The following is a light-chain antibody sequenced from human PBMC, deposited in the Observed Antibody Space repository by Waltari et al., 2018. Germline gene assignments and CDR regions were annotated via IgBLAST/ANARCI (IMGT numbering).Light chain of an antibody. CDR2: RDN. J-gene: IGLJ3*02. Sequence: SVLTQPPSASVTPGQGVTISCSGSNSNIVNNYVSWYQQLPGTAPKLLIYRDNERPSGVPDQFSGSKSGTSASLAISGLRSDNEADYYCAAWDDSLSGWVFGGGTKLTVL. CDR1: NSNIVNNY. V-gene: IGLV1-47*01. CDR3: AAWDDSLSGWV.